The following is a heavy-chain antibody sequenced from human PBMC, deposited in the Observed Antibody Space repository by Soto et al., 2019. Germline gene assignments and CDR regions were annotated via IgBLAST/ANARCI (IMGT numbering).Heavy chain of an antibody. CDR2: VHYSGTT. J-gene: IGHJ5*02. Sequence: QVQLQESGPGLVKPPETLSLTCTVSGGSISTYYWAWIRQPPGKGLEWIGYVHYSGTTNYNPSLKSRVTMSVDTSKNQFSLKLRSVTAADTAVYYCARGKIIGPWGQGTLVTVSS. CDR1: GGSISTYY. D-gene: IGHD3-3*01. CDR3: ARGKIIGP. V-gene: IGHV4-59*01.